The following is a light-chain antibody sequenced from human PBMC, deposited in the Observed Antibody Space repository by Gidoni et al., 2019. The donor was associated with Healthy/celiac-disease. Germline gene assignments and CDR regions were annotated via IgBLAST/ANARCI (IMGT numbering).Light chain of an antibody. J-gene: IGKJ2*01. Sequence: DIQMTQSPSSLSASVGDRVTITCRASQHISSYLNWYQQQPGKAPKLLIYAASSLQSGVPSRFSGSGSGTDFTLTISSLQPEDFATYYCQQSYSTPYTFGQGTKLEIK. CDR3: QQSYSTPYT. V-gene: IGKV1-39*01. CDR2: AAS. CDR1: QHISSY.